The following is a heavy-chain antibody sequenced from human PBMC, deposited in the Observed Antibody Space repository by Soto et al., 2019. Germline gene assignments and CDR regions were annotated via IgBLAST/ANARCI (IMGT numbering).Heavy chain of an antibody. D-gene: IGHD5-12*01. CDR3: ARVATITGYYGMDV. J-gene: IGHJ6*02. Sequence: QVQLVESGGGVVQPGRSLRLSCAASGFTFSSYAMHWVRQAPGKGLEWVAVISYDGSNKYYADSVKGRFTISRDNSKNTLYLQMNSLRDEDTAVYYCARVATITGYYGMDVWGQGTTVTVSS. V-gene: IGHV3-30-3*01. CDR1: GFTFSSYA. CDR2: ISYDGSNK.